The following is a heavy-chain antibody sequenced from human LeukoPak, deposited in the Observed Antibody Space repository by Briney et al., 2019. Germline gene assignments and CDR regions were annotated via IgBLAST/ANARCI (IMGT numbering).Heavy chain of an antibody. CDR1: GFTFSSYA. D-gene: IGHD2-2*01. CDR2: ISGSGGSK. J-gene: IGHJ4*02. CDR3: AKRGCSSTSCYGGGYYFDD. V-gene: IGHV3-23*01. Sequence: GGSLRPSGAASGFTFSSYAISWVRQPPGRGLEWVSAISGSGGSKYYAGSVKGRFTISRDNSKNTLYLQMNSLRAEDTAVYYCAKRGCSSTSCYGGGYYFDDWGQGTLVTVSS.